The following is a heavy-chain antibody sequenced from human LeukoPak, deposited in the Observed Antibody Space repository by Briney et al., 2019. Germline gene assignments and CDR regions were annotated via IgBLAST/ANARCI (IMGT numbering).Heavy chain of an antibody. V-gene: IGHV4-4*02. Sequence: PSETLSLTCGVSGGSISSDNWWSWVRQPPGKGLEWIGEIHHSGRINNNPSLKSRVTISVDKSKNQLSLKLSSVTAADTAVYYCARDSGERGSGSYLIAYWGQGTLVTVSS. CDR1: GGSISSDNW. CDR2: IHHSGRI. J-gene: IGHJ4*02. D-gene: IGHD3-10*01. CDR3: ARDSGERGSGSYLIAY.